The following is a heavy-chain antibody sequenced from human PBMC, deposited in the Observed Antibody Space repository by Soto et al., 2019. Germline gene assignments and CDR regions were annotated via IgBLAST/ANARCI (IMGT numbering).Heavy chain of an antibody. CDR2: IWYDGSNK. V-gene: IGHV3-33*01. J-gene: IGHJ3*02. CDR3: ARGRAFDI. CDR1: GFTFSSYG. Sequence: QVQLVESGGGVVQPGRSLRLSCAASGFTFSSYGMHWVRQAPGKGLEWVAVIWYDGSNKYYADSVKGRFTISRDSSKDTLYLQMNSLRAEDTAADYCARGRAFDIWGQGTMVTVSS.